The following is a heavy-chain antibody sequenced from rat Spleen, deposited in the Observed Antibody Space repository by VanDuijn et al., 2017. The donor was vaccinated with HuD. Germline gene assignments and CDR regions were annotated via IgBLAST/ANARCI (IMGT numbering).Heavy chain of an antibody. J-gene: IGHJ3*01. D-gene: IGHD1-12*01. V-gene: IGHV2-30*01. CDR2: IWTGGST. CDR3: ARSMMT. Sequence: QVQLMESGPGLVQPSETLSLTCTVSGFSLTSYNVHWVRQPTGKGLEWMGVIWTGGSTDYNSALKSRLSISRDTSKSQVFLKMNSLQTEDTAMYFCARSMMTWGQGTLVTVSS. CDR1: GFSLTSYN.